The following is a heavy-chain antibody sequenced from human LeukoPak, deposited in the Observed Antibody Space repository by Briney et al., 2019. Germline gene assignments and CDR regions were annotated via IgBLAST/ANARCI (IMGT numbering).Heavy chain of an antibody. CDR3: AKDREISGVV. V-gene: IGHV3-23*01. CDR1: GFTFSSYA. D-gene: IGHD2-15*01. CDR2: ISGMGGRT. Sequence: GGSLRLSGAASGFTFSSYAMSWVGQAQGKGLEGVSAISGMGGRTYYADSGKGRLTISKENSKKRVYLKMNSLRAGDTAVYYCAKDREISGVVWGQGTMVTVSS. J-gene: IGHJ3*01.